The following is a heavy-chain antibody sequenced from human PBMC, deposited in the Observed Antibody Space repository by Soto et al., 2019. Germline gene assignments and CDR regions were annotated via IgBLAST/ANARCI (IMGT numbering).Heavy chain of an antibody. CDR1: GFTFDNYA. Sequence: GGSLRLSCAASGFTFDNYAMSLVRQTPGKGLEWVSSISGSGGSTYYADSVKGRFTISRDNSKNTRYLQMNSLRAEDTAVYYCAKGGYDSSAVHAFDIWGQGTMVTVSS. V-gene: IGHV3-23*01. J-gene: IGHJ3*02. CDR3: AKGGYDSSAVHAFDI. D-gene: IGHD3-22*01. CDR2: ISGSGGST.